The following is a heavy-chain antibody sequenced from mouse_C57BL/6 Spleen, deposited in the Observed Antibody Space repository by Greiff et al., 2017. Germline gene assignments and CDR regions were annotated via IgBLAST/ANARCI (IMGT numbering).Heavy chain of an antibody. CDR2: ISSGGDYI. CDR3: TRVDTGSSYYFDY. Sequence: EVKVVESGEGLVKPGGSLKLSCAASGFTFSSYAMSWVRQTPEKRLEWVAYISSGGDYIYYADTVKGRFTISRDNARNTLYLQMSSLKSEDTAMYYCTRVDTGSSYYFDYWGQGTTLTVSS. J-gene: IGHJ2*01. CDR1: GFTFSSYA. V-gene: IGHV5-9-1*02. D-gene: IGHD1-1*01.